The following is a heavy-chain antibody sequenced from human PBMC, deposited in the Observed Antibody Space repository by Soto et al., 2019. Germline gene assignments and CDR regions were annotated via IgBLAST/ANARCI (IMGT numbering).Heavy chain of an antibody. CDR2: ISVYNGNT. CDR1: GYTFTSYG. D-gene: IGHD6-19*01. Sequence: GASVKVSCKASGYTFTSYGISWVRQAPGQGLECMGWISVYNGNTNYAQKFQGRVTMTADTSTSTAYMELRSLRSDDTAVYYCARVEQSLLYQFWGLGTLVTVSS. V-gene: IGHV1-18*04. CDR3: ARVEQSLLYQF. J-gene: IGHJ4*02.